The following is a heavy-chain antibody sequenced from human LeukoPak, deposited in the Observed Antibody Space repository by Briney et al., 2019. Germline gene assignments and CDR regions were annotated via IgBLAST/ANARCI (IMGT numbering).Heavy chain of an antibody. V-gene: IGHV3-30*18. D-gene: IGHD3-16*01. Sequence: PGRSLRLSCAASGFTFSSYGMHWVRQAPGKGLEWVAVISYDGSNKYYADSVKGRFTISRDNSKNTLYLQMNSLRAEDTAVYYCAKERWGEYLFDYWGQGTLVTVSS. CDR1: GFTFSSYG. CDR3: AKERWGEYLFDY. CDR2: ISYDGSNK. J-gene: IGHJ4*02.